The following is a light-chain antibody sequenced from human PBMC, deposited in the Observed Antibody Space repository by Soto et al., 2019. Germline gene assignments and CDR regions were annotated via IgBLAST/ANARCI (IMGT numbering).Light chain of an antibody. CDR2: SAS. V-gene: IGKV3-15*01. CDR1: QSISSL. J-gene: IGKJ5*01. CDR3: QQYYDWPIT. Sequence: EIVLTQSPATLSVSPGERATLSCSASQSISSLLAWYQQKPGQAPRLRIYSASDRASGIPARFSGSGSGADFTLTISSLQSEDFAVYYCQQYYDWPITFGQGRRLENK.